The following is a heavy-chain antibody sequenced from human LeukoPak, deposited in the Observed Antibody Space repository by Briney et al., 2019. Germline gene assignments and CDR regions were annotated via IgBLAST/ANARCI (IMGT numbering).Heavy chain of an antibody. Sequence: ASVKVSCKVSGYTLTELSMHWVRQAPGKGLEWMGGFDPEDGETIYAQKFQGRVTMTEDTSTDTAYMELSSLRSEDTAVYYCATALCSGGSCYSDEPFDYWGQGTLVTVSS. V-gene: IGHV1-24*01. J-gene: IGHJ4*02. CDR3: ATALCSGGSCYSDEPFDY. CDR2: FDPEDGET. D-gene: IGHD2-15*01. CDR1: GYTLTELS.